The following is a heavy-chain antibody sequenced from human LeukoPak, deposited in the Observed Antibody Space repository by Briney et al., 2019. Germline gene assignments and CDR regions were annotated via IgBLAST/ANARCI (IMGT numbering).Heavy chain of an antibody. V-gene: IGHV4-34*01. CDR1: GFTFSDYY. J-gene: IGHJ4*02. CDR3: ARGLYYDILTGYYSD. Sequence: LRLSCAASGFTFSDYYMSWIRQPPGKGLEWIGEINHSGSTNYNPSLKSRVTISVDTSKNQFSLKLSSVTAADTAVYYCARGLYYDILTGYYSDWGQGTLVTVSS. CDR2: INHSGST. D-gene: IGHD3-9*01.